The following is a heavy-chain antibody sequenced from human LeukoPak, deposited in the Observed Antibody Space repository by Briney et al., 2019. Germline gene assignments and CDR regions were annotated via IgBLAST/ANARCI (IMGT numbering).Heavy chain of an antibody. V-gene: IGHV1-18*01. CDR3: AREGRGARARLWGGSSDDVEASNPYDY. Sequence: ASVEVSRKSSGYTFNSYGNRWVPPAPGQGLEGMGGISSYCGSTHYAQKLQGRVTMTTDTSTSTAYKERSSLGSEDTAVYDCAREGRGARARLWGGSSDDVEASNPYDYWGQGTQVADSP. CDR2: ISSYCGST. CDR1: GYTFNSYG. D-gene: IGHD2-21*01. J-gene: IGHJ4*02.